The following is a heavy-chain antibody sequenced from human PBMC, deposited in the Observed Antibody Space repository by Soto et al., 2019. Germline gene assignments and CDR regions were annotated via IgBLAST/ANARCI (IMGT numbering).Heavy chain of an antibody. Sequence: SETLTLTCIVSGDSIGNGDIFWSWVRQPPGKGLEWIGDIYHSGTTNYNPSLKSRVTISVDKSKNHFSLKLSSVTAADTAVYYCARVSYITVGGFDPWGQGTLVTVSS. CDR3: ARVSYITVGGFDP. J-gene: IGHJ5*02. V-gene: IGHV4-4*02. D-gene: IGHD1-20*01. CDR1: GDSIGNGDIF. CDR2: IYHSGTT.